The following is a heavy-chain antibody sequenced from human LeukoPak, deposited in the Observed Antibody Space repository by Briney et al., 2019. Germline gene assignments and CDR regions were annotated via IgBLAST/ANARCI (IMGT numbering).Heavy chain of an antibody. CDR1: GFTFSSYA. D-gene: IGHD4-17*01. Sequence: PGRSLRLSCAASGFTFSSYAMHWVRQAPGKGLEWVTIISYDGSNKYYVDSVKGRFTISRDNSKNTLYLQMTSLRAEDTAVYYCARDEATVTSSLPIYLRFGMDVWGKGTTVTVSS. CDR3: ARDEATVTSSLPIYLRFGMDV. V-gene: IGHV3-30*04. J-gene: IGHJ6*04. CDR2: ISYDGSNK.